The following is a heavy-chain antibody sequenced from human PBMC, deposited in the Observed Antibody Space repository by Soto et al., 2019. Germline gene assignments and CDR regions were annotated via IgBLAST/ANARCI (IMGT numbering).Heavy chain of an antibody. D-gene: IGHD5-18*01. Sequence: ASVKVSCKVSGYTLTELSMHWVRQAPGKGLEWMGGFDPEDGETIYAQKFQGRVTMTEDTSTDTAYMELRSLRSDDTAVYYCARDLAGGTAMVSHYYYYYGMDVWGQGTTVTVSS. V-gene: IGHV1-24*01. CDR2: FDPEDGET. CDR3: ARDLAGGTAMVSHYYYYYGMDV. CDR1: GYTLTELS. J-gene: IGHJ6*02.